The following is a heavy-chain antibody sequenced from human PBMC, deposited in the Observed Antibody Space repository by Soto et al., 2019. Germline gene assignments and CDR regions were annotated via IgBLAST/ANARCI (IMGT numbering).Heavy chain of an antibody. D-gene: IGHD3-22*01. Sequence: QVQLVQSGAEVKKPGASVKVSCKASGYTFTIYGISWVRQAPGQGLEWMGWISGYNGNTDYAQNIQDRVTLTTDASTCSVYMELRSLRSDDTAVYYCARVDYYDSSGYYGYWGQGTLITVSS. CDR2: ISGYNGNT. CDR3: ARVDYYDSSGYYGY. CDR1: GYTFTIYG. J-gene: IGHJ4*02. V-gene: IGHV1-18*04.